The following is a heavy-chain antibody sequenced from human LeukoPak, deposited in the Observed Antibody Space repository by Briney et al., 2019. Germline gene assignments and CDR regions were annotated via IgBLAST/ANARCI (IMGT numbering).Heavy chain of an antibody. D-gene: IGHD3-10*01. CDR2: IYYSGST. V-gene: IGHV4-59*01. J-gene: IGHJ6*03. CDR3: ARCYGSGPYYMDV. Sequence: PSETLSLTCTVSGGSISSYYWSWIRQPPGRGLEWIGYIYYSGSTNYNPSLKSRVTISVDTSKNQFSLKLSSVTAADTAVYSCARCYGSGPYYMDVWGKGTTVTISS. CDR1: GGSISSYY.